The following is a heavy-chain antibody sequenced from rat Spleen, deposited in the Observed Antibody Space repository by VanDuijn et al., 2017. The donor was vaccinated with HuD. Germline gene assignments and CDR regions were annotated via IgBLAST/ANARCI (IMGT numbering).Heavy chain of an antibody. CDR2: ISTGGGNN. V-gene: IGHV5S13*01. Sequence: EVQLVESGGGLVQPGRSLKLSCAASGFTFSNYGMAWVRQTPTKGLEWVASISTGGGNNYYRDSVKGRFTISRDDEESTLYLQMDSLRSEDTATYFCARLGGLRNWFAYWGQGTLVTVSS. CDR3: ARLGGLRNWFAY. J-gene: IGHJ3*01. D-gene: IGHD4-3*01. CDR1: GFTFSNYG.